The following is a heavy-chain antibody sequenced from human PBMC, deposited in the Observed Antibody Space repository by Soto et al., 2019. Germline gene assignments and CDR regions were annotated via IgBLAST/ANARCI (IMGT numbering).Heavy chain of an antibody. J-gene: IGHJ4*02. CDR3: ARDSGEPAARAIDY. Sequence: SETLSLTCTVSGGSISSGGYYWSWIRQHPGKGLEWIGYIYYSGSTYYNPSLKSRITISVDTSKNQFSLKLSSVTAADTAVYYCARDSGEPAARAIDYWGQGTLVTVSS. V-gene: IGHV4-31*03. CDR2: IYYSGST. D-gene: IGHD2-2*01. CDR1: GGSISSGGYY.